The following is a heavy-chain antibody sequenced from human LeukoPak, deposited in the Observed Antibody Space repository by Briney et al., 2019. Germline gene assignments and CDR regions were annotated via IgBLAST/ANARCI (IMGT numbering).Heavy chain of an antibody. D-gene: IGHD4-17*01. Sequence: GGSLRLSCAASGFTFSSYWMHWVRQAPGKGLVWVSRINSDGSSTTYADSVKGRFTISRDNAKNTLYLQMNSLRVEDTAVYYCARAGIDYGAYWTRFDYWGQGTLVTVSS. J-gene: IGHJ4*02. CDR2: INSDGSST. V-gene: IGHV3-74*01. CDR1: GFTFSSYW. CDR3: ARAGIDYGAYWTRFDY.